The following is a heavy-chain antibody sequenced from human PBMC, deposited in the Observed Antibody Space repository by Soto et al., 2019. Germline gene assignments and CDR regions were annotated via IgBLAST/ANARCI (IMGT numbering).Heavy chain of an antibody. Sequence: ASVKVSCKASGYTFTTYGISWVRQAPGQGLEWMGWISTYNGNTNYAQNLQGRATMTTDTSTSTAYMELRSLTSDDTAVYYCARDGYSRPDYWGQGTLVTVSS. CDR1: GYTFTTYG. CDR3: ARDGYSRPDY. CDR2: ISTYNGNT. V-gene: IGHV1-18*04. D-gene: IGHD2-15*01. J-gene: IGHJ4*02.